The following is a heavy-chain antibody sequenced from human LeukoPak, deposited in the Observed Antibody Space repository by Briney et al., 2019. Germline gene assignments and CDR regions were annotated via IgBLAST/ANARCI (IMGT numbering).Heavy chain of an antibody. CDR2: ISYDGSNK. CDR3: SRDVCGSGGYCYPTSSDY. D-gene: IGHD2-21*02. V-gene: IGHV3-30-3*01. CDR1: GFTFSNYA. J-gene: IGHJ4*02. Sequence: PGGSLRLSCAASGFTFSNYAVHWVRQAPGKGLEWVAVISYDGSNKYYADSVKGRFTISRDNSKNTLHLQMDSLRAEDTAVYYCSRDVCGSGGYCYPTSSDYWGQGTLVTVSS.